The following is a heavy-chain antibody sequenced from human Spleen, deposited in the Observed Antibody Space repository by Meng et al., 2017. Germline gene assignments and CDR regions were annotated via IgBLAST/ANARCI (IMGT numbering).Heavy chain of an antibody. CDR1: GGSISSGGYY. CDR2: IHYSGST. V-gene: IGHV4-31*03. CDR3: ARDDSSGYSFDN. Sequence: QVQLQQWGAGRLKPSETLSLTCTVSGGSISSGGYYWSWIRQHPGKGLEWIGYIHYSGSTYYNPSLKTRVSISVDTSKKQFSLQLNSVTAADTAVYYCARDDSSGYSFDNWGQGTLVTVSS. J-gene: IGHJ4*02. D-gene: IGHD3-22*01.